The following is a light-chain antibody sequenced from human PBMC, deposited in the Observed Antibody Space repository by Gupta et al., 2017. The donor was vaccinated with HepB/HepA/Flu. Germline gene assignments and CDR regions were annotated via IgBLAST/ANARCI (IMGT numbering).Light chain of an antibody. CDR3: QSYDSSRSLYV. CDR1: SSNIGAGYD. Sequence: QSELTQPPSVSGAPGQRVTISCTGSSSNIGAGYDVHWYQQLPGTAPKLLIYGNSNRPSGVPDRFSGSKSGTSASLAITGLQAEDEADYYCQSYDSSRSLYVFGTATKVTVL. J-gene: IGLJ1*01. CDR2: GNS. V-gene: IGLV1-40*01.